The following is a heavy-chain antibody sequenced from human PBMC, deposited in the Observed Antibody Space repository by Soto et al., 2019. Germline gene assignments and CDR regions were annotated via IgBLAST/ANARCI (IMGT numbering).Heavy chain of an antibody. V-gene: IGHV1-46*01. CDR3: ARRMYYYDSSGYPPYYYYGMDV. D-gene: IGHD3-22*01. J-gene: IGHJ6*02. Sequence: QVQLVQSGAEVKKPGASVKVSCKASGYTFTSYYMHWVRQAPGQGLEWMGIINPSSGSTSYAQKFQGRVTMTRDTSTSTVYMELSSLRSEDTAVYYCARRMYYYDSSGYPPYYYYGMDVWGQGTTVTVSS. CDR1: GYTFTSYY. CDR2: INPSSGST.